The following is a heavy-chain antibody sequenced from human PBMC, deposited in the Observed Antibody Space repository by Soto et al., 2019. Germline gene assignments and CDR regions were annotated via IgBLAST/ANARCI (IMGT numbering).Heavy chain of an antibody. J-gene: IGHJ6*02. V-gene: IGHV2-5*01. Sequence: SGPTLVNPTQTLTLTCTFSGFSLSTSGVGVGWIRQPPGKALEWLALIYWNDDKRYSPSLKSRLTITKDTSKNQVVLTMTNMDPADTATCYCAHRRAPQYYYYYYGMDVWGQGTTVTVSS. CDR2: IYWNDDK. CDR3: AHRRAPQYYYYYYGMDV. CDR1: GFSLSTSGVG.